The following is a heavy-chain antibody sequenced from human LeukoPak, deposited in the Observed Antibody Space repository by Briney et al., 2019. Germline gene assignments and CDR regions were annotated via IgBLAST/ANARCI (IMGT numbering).Heavy chain of an antibody. CDR3: ARDSTYYYDSGSSGPHYFDN. CDR2: ISSGGVYD. CDR1: GFTFSSYA. Sequence: GGSLRLSCAASGFTFSSYAMHWVRQAPGKGLEWVSIISSGGVYDYYADSVKGRFTISRDNSKNTLYLQLNSLRTEDTAVYYCARDSTYYYDSGSSGPHYFDNWGQGTLVTVSS. J-gene: IGHJ4*02. D-gene: IGHD3-10*01. V-gene: IGHV3-30*01.